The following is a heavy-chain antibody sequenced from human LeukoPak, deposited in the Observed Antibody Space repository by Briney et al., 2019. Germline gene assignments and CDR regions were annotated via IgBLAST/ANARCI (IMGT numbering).Heavy chain of an antibody. CDR2: ISSSSSDT. V-gene: IGHV3-11*06. J-gene: IGHJ4*02. D-gene: IGHD1-26*01. Sequence: GGSLRLSCAASGFTFTDWYMSWIRQAPGKGLQWLSYISSSSSDTSYADSVRGRFTIYRDNAKKSVYLQMNSLRAEDTAIYYCVKSAGRNGGNWGQGTLVSASS. CDR1: GFTFTDWY. CDR3: VKSAGRNGGN.